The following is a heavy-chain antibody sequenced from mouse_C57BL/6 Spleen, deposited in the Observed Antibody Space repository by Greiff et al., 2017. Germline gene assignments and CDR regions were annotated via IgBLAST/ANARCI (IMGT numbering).Heavy chain of an antibody. CDR2: IYPGDGDT. J-gene: IGHJ1*03. Sequence: VQLQQSGPELVKPGASVKISCKASGYAFSSSWMNWVKQRPGTGLEWIGRIYPGDGDTNYNGKFKGKATLTADKSSSTAYMQLSSLTSEDSAVYFCAREGTPGYFDVWGTGTTVTVSS. CDR1: GYAFSSSW. D-gene: IGHD2-14*01. CDR3: AREGTPGYFDV. V-gene: IGHV1-82*01.